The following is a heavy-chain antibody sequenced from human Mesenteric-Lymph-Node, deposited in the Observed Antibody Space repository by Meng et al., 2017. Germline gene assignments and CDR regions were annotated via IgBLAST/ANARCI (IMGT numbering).Heavy chain of an antibody. CDR2: INPSGGST. CDR1: GYTFTSYY. CDR3: ARSDIVVVVAAMGFDY. V-gene: IGHV1-46*01. Sequence: ASVKVSCKASGYTFTSYYMHWVRQAPGQGLEWMGIINPSGGSTSYAQKFQGRVTMTRDTSTSTVYMELSSLRSEDTAVYYCARSDIVVVVAAMGFDYWGQGTLVTVSS. D-gene: IGHD2-15*01. J-gene: IGHJ4*02.